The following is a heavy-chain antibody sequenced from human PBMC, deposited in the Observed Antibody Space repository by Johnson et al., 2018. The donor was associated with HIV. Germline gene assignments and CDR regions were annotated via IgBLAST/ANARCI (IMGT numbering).Heavy chain of an antibody. D-gene: IGHD3-16*01. Sequence: QMQLVESGGGVVQPGGSLRLSCAASGFTFSSYGMHWVRQAPGKGLEWVAVISYDGNKKYHADSVKGRFTISRDNSKNTLYLQMNSLRLEDTAVYYCARAMDYDYVWGTTNAFDIWGQGTLVTFSS. CDR3: ARAMDYDYVWGTTNAFDI. CDR1: GFTFSSYG. J-gene: IGHJ3*02. CDR2: ISYDGNKK. V-gene: IGHV3-30*19.